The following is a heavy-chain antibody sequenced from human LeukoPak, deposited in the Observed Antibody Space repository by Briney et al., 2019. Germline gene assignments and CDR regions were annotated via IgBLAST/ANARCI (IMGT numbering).Heavy chain of an antibody. Sequence: SQTLSLTCTVSGASINAGRYYWNWIRQHPGKGLQWIGYIYYSGSTFYNPSLKSRSTISIDTSKNQFSLKVNSMTDADTAVHYCARGRYGEIDYWGQGTLVTVSS. CDR1: GASINAGRYY. D-gene: IGHD4-17*01. CDR3: ARGRYGEIDY. J-gene: IGHJ4*02. V-gene: IGHV4-31*03. CDR2: IYYSGST.